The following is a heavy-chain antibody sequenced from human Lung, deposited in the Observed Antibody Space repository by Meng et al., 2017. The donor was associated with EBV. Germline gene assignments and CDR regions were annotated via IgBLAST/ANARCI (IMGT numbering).Heavy chain of an antibody. CDR1: GYTFSTYP. Sequence: QVQLLQSGFELKKPGLSVKVSCKASGYTFSTYPINWVRQAHGRGLEWMGWISTNTGTPTYTQGFTGRFVFSLDTSVSTAYLQISSLKAEDTAVYYCARGGNFDPWGQGTLVAVSS. V-gene: IGHV7-4-1*02. D-gene: IGHD2/OR15-2a*01. J-gene: IGHJ5*02. CDR3: ARGGNFDP. CDR2: ISTNTGTP.